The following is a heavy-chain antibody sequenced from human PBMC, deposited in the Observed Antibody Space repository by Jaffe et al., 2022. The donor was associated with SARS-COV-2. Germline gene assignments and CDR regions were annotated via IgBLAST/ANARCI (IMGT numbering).Heavy chain of an antibody. Sequence: QVQLQESGPGLVKPSQTLSLTCTVSGGSISSGSYYWSWIRQPAGKGLEWIGRIYTSGSTNYNPSLKSRVTISVDTSKNQFSLKLSSVTAADTAVYYCARDNTRGYYYGMDVWGQGTTVTVSS. V-gene: IGHV4-61*02. CDR2: IYTSGST. CDR3: ARDNTRGYYYGMDV. J-gene: IGHJ6*02. D-gene: IGHD3-16*01. CDR1: GGSISSGSYY.